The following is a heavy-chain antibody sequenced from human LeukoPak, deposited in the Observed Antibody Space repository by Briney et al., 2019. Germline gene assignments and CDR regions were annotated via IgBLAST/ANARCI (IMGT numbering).Heavy chain of an antibody. CDR2: IFQSGSP. V-gene: IGHV4-30-2*01. CDR1: GGPISSGGYS. Sequence: PSETLSLTCAVSGGPISSGGYSWAWLRQPPGKGLEWIGYIFQSGSPSYNPSLRSRVTISVDTSRNQFSLKLNSVTAADTAMYYCARERAGLGLLDFWGPGTMVTVSS. CDR3: ARERAGLGLLDF. D-gene: IGHD1-26*01. J-gene: IGHJ3*01.